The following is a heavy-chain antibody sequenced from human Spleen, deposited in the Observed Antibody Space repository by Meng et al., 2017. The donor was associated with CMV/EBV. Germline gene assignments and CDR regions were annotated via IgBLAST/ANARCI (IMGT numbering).Heavy chain of an antibody. D-gene: IGHD6-19*01. CDR3: VRESSGWYDDAFDI. CDR1: GFPFSSYA. J-gene: IGHJ3*02. V-gene: IGHV3-23*01. CDR2: LSGTGDRT. Sequence: GGSLRLSCAASGFPFSSYAMSWVRQAPGKGLEWVAGLSGTGDRTFYADSVKGRFTISRDNAKNTLSLQMNSLRAEDTAVYYCVRESSGWYDDAFDIWGQGTMVTVSS.